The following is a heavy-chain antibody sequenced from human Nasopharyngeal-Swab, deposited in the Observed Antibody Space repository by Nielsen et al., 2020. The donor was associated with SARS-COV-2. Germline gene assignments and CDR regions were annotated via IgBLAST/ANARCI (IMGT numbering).Heavy chain of an antibody. CDR1: GFTFDNYA. D-gene: IGHD5-24*01. V-gene: IGHV3-20*04. J-gene: IGHJ5*01. CDR3: ARDRDVDFLDS. CDR2: ITWNGDSK. Sequence: GGSLRLSCAASGFTFDNYALSWVRQVPGKGLEWVSRITWNGDSKGYVDSVKGRFTISRDNANNSLFLQMNSLRAEDTAIYYCARDRDVDFLDSWGQGTLVTVSS.